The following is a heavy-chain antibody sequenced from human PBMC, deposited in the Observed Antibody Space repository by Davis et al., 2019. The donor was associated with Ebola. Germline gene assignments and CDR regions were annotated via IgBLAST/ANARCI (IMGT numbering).Heavy chain of an antibody. CDR3: AKDRGSSGWYPIDY. D-gene: IGHD6-19*01. J-gene: IGHJ4*02. V-gene: IGHV3-48*02. CDR2: ISSSSSTI. Sequence: GGSLRLSCAASGFTFRSYAMSWVRQAPGKGLEWVSYISSSSSTIYYADSVKGRFTISRDSAMNSLYLQMSSLRDEDTAVYYCAKDRGSSGWYPIDYWGQGTLVTVSS. CDR1: GFTFRSYA.